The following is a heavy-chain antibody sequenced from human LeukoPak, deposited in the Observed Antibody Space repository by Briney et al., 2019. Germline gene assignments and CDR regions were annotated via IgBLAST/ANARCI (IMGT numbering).Heavy chain of an antibody. D-gene: IGHD3-3*01. Sequence: GGSLRLSCAASGFTFSSYWMHWVRQAPGKGLVWVSRISTDGSSTNSADSVKGRFTISRDNAKNSLYLQMHSLRAEDTALYYCARDAYDDSSESWGQGTLVTVSS. CDR1: GFTFSSYW. CDR3: ARDAYDDSSES. V-gene: IGHV3-74*01. J-gene: IGHJ5*02. CDR2: ISTDGSST.